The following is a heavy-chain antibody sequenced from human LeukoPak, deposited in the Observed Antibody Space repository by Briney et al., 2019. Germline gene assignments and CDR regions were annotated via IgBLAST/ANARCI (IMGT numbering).Heavy chain of an antibody. CDR1: GFSLSTSGVG. CDR3: AHTDYGDSGANWFDP. Sequence: SGPTLVKPTQTLTLTCTFSGFSLSTSGVGVGSIRQPPGKALEWLALIYWDDDKRYSPSLKSRLTITKDTSKNQVVLTMTNMDPVDTATYYCAHTDYGDSGANWFDPWGQGTLFTVSS. CDR2: IYWDDDK. D-gene: IGHD4-17*01. V-gene: IGHV2-5*02. J-gene: IGHJ5*02.